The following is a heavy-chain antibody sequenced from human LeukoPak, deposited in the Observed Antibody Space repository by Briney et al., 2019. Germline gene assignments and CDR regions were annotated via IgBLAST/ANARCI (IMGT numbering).Heavy chain of an antibody. V-gene: IGHV3-53*01. D-gene: IGHD2/OR15-2a*01. Sequence: PGGSLRLSCAASGFIVSSNYMSWVRQAPGKGLEWVSVIYSGGSTYYADSVKGRFTISRDNSKNTLYLQMNSLRVEDTALYYCVTSPTKGYWGQGTLVTVSS. CDR3: VTSPTKGY. J-gene: IGHJ4*02. CDR2: IYSGGST. CDR1: GFIVSSNY.